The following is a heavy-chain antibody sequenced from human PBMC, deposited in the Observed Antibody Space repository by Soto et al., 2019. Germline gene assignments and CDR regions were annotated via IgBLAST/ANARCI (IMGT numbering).Heavy chain of an antibody. J-gene: IGHJ4*02. Sequence: SVKVSCTASGGTFSSYAISWVRQAPGQGLEWMGGIIPIFGTANYAQKFQGRVTITADESTSTAYMELSSLRSEDTAVYYCARDRVQYSSGWYDALDYWGQGTLVTVSS. V-gene: IGHV1-69*13. D-gene: IGHD6-19*01. CDR3: ARDRVQYSSGWYDALDY. CDR1: GGTFSSYA. CDR2: IIPIFGTA.